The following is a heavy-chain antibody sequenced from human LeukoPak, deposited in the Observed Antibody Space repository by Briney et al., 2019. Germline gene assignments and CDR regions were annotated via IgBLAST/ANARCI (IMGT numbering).Heavy chain of an antibody. V-gene: IGHV4-59*08. CDR3: ARLGGMVWDAFDI. Sequence: SETLSLTCTVSGGSISSYYWSWIRQPPGKGLECIGYIYYSGSTNYNPSLKSRVTISVDTSKNQFSLKLSSVTAADTAVYYCARLGGMVWDAFDIWGKGTMVTVSS. D-gene: IGHD2-8*01. CDR2: IYYSGST. J-gene: IGHJ3*02. CDR1: GGSISSYY.